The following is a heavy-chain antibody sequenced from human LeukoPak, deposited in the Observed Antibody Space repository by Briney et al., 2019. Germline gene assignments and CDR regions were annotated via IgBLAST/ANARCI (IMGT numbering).Heavy chain of an antibody. CDR2: INADGSIT. Sequence: GGSLRLSCAGSGFTLSIYWVHWVRQVPGKGLVWVAHINADGSITSHADFVRGRFAISRDNGKNTVYLQMSGLRVEDTAVYYCARVPTNSYGYGEWGQGSLVTVSS. D-gene: IGHD5-18*01. CDR1: GFTLSIYW. CDR3: ARVPTNSYGYGE. V-gene: IGHV3-74*01. J-gene: IGHJ4*02.